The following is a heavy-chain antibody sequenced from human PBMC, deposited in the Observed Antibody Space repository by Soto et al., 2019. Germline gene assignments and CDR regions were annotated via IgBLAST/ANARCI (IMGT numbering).Heavy chain of an antibody. CDR1: GFTFSSYA. J-gene: IGHJ4*02. Sequence: GGSLRLSCAASGFTFSSYAMHWVRQAPGKGLEWVAVISYDGSNKYYADSVKGRFTISRDNSETRMYLQMNSRRAEETAVYYCARDKNGPYYYDSSGYYFDYWGQGALVTVSS. CDR2: ISYDGSNK. D-gene: IGHD3-22*01. CDR3: ARDKNGPYYYDSSGYYFDY. V-gene: IGHV3-30-3*01.